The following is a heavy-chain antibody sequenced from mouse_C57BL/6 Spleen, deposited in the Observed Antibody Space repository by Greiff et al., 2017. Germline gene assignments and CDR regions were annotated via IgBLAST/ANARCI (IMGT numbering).Heavy chain of an antibody. CDR1: GYTFTSYW. CDR3: AISVVAEDY. D-gene: IGHD1-1*01. CDR2: IDPSDSYT. J-gene: IGHJ2*01. V-gene: IGHV1-69*01. Sequence: QVQLQQPGAELVMPGASVKLSCKASGYTFTSYWMHWVKQRPGQGLEWIGEIDPSDSYTNYNQKFKGKSTLAVDKSSSTAYMQLSSLTSEDSAVYYCAISVVAEDYWGQGTTLTVSS.